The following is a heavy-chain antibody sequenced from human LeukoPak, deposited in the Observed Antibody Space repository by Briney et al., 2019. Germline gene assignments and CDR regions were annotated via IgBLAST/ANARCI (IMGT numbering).Heavy chain of an antibody. J-gene: IGHJ5*02. D-gene: IGHD6-13*01. V-gene: IGHV4-39*07. CDR3: ARDEGYSSSWLWFDP. CDR2: IYTSGST. Sequence: SETLSLTCTVSGGSISSSSYYWGWIRQPPGKGLEWIGRIYTSGSTNYNPSLKSRVTMSVDTSKNQFSLKLSSVTAADTAVYYCARDEGYSSSWLWFDPWGQGTLVTVSS. CDR1: GGSISSSSYY.